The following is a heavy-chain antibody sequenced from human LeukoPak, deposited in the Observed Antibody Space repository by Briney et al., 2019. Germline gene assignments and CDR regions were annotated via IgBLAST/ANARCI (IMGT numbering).Heavy chain of an antibody. CDR2: ISSSGSTI. V-gene: IGHV3-11*04. CDR1: GFTFSDYY. J-gene: IGHJ6*03. Sequence: GGSLRLSCAASGFTFSDYYMSWIRQAPGKGLEWVSYISSSGSTIYYADSVKGRFTISRDNAKNSLYLQMNSLRAEDTAVYYCARMTTVSYYYYYYMDVWGKGTTVTVSS. CDR3: ARMTTVSYYYYYYMDV. D-gene: IGHD4-11*01.